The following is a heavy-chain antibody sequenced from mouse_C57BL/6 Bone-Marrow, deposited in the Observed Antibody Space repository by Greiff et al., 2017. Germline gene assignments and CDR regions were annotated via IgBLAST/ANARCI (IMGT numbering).Heavy chain of an antibody. Sequence: VQLQQPGAELVRPGTSVKLSCKASGYTFTSYWMHWVKQRPGQGLEWIGVIDPSDSYTNYNQKFKGKATLTVDTSSSTAYMQLSSLTYEDSAVYYCAISKTMTTVAYYAMDYWGQGTSGTVSS. CDR1: GYTFTSYW. CDR2: IDPSDSYT. CDR3: AISKTMTTVAYYAMDY. V-gene: IGHV1-59*01. D-gene: IGHD1-1*01. J-gene: IGHJ4*01.